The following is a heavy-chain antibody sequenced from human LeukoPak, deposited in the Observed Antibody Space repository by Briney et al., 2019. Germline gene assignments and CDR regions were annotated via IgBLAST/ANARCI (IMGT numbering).Heavy chain of an antibody. D-gene: IGHD6-13*01. V-gene: IGHV3-30*02. Sequence: GGSLRLSCAASGFTFSSYGMHWVRRAPGKGLEWVAFIRYDGSNKYYADSVKGRFTISRDNSKNTLYLQMNSLRAEDTAVYYCAKDRVEAAGKAYYYMDVWGKGTTVTISS. CDR1: GFTFSSYG. CDR2: IRYDGSNK. CDR3: AKDRVEAAGKAYYYMDV. J-gene: IGHJ6*03.